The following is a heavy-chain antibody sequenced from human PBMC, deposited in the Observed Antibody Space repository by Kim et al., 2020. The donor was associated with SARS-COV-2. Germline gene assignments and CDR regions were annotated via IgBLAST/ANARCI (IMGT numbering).Heavy chain of an antibody. J-gene: IGHJ3*02. CDR1: GFTFSSYS. CDR3: ARVMSEAVAGSRNPYDAFDI. CDR2: ISSSSSYI. V-gene: IGHV3-21*01. D-gene: IGHD6-19*01. Sequence: GGSLRLSCAASGFTFSSYSMNWVRQAPGKGLEWVSSISSSSSYIYYADSVKGRFTISRDNAKNSLYLQMNSLRAEDTAVYYCARVMSEAVAGSRNPYDAFDIWGQGTMVTVSS.